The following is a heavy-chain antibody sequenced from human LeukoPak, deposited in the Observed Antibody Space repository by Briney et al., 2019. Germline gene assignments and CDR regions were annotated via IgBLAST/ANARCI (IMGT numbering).Heavy chain of an antibody. CDR2: INLSAGTT. CDR1: GYTLTGYY. Sequence: GASVKVSCKASGYTLTGYYMHWVRQAPGQGLEWMGVINLSAGTTNYAQKFQGRVTMTRDMSTSIVYMELSSLTSEDTAVYYCAREMGVGSTMGYFYYWGQGTLVTVSS. CDR3: AREMGVGSTMGYFYY. V-gene: IGHV1-46*01. D-gene: IGHD1-26*01. J-gene: IGHJ4*02.